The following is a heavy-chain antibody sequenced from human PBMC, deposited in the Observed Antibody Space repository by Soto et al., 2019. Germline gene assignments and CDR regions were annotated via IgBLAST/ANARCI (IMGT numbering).Heavy chain of an antibody. V-gene: IGHV1-8*01. Sequence: QVQLVQSGAEVKNPGASVKVSCKASGYSFSDYDINWVRQATGQGPEWLGWMNPNSGNTGYAQKFQGRATMTRNTSINTAYMELSSLGSEDTAVYYCARDNRYNWNDEGWFDPWGQGTLVTVSS. J-gene: IGHJ5*02. CDR2: MNPNSGNT. CDR3: ARDNRYNWNDEGWFDP. CDR1: GYSFSDYD. D-gene: IGHD1-20*01.